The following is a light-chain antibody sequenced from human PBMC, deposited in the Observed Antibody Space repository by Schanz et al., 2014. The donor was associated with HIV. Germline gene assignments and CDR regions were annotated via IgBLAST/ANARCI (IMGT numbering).Light chain of an antibody. V-gene: IGLV1-40*01. J-gene: IGLJ3*02. CDR3: ATWDDSLNGPV. CDR2: GDN. CDR1: GSNIGADYD. Sequence: QSVLTQPPSVSGAPGQRVTISCTGVGSNIGADYDVHWYQHLPGTAPKLLIYGDNNRPSGVPDRFSGSKSGTSASLAISGLRSEDEADYYCATWDDSLNGPVFGGGTKLTVL.